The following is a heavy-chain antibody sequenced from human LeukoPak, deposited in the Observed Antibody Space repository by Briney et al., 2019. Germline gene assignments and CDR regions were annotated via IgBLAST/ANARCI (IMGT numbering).Heavy chain of an antibody. CDR1: GFTFNGFY. CDR3: VRDYRPMRYDS. J-gene: IGHJ5*01. Sequence: GSLRLSCAASGFTFNGFYISWIRQAPGQGLEYLSYISGSGKTIYYTDSVEGRFTVSRDNAKNAVYLQMDSLRADDTAMYFCVRDYRPMRYDSWGHGTLVTVSS. CDR2: ISGSGKTI. D-gene: IGHD1-14*01. V-gene: IGHV3-11*01.